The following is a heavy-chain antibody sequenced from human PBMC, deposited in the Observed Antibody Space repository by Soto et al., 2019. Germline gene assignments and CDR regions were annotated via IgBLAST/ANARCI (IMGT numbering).Heavy chain of an antibody. V-gene: IGHV3-30-3*01. CDR2: ISYDGTNK. CDR3: ARDPKTSGGQHWAFNYFDS. D-gene: IGHD7-27*01. Sequence: GGSRRLSCAASGFSFSISPMHWARPAPGKGPEWVALISYDGTNKFYADSVKGRFTISRDNSKSTLYLQVDSLRPEDAAVYYCARDPKTSGGQHWAFNYFDSWGQGTLVNVSS. J-gene: IGHJ4*02. CDR1: GFSFSISP.